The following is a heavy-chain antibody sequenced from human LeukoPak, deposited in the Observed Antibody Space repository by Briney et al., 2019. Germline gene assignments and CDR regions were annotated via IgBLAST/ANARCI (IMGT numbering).Heavy chain of an antibody. D-gene: IGHD6-13*01. CDR3: ARVGSEAAGSYFFDY. CDR2: ISSSGSII. V-gene: IGHV3-11*01. Sequence: GGSLRLSCAASGFTFSDYYMSWIRQAPGKGLEWVSYISSSGSIIYYADSVKGRFTISRDNAENSLYLQMNSLRAEDTAVYYCARVGSEAAGSYFFDYWGQGTLVTVSS. J-gene: IGHJ4*02. CDR1: GFTFSDYY.